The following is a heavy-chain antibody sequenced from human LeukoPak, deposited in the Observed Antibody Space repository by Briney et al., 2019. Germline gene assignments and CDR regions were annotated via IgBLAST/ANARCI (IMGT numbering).Heavy chain of an antibody. CDR1: GYTFTSYD. CDR3: ARPLWFGELLHDAFDI. V-gene: IGHV1-8*03. D-gene: IGHD3-10*01. Sequence: ASVKVSCKASGYTFTSYDINWVRQATGQGLEWMGWMNPNSGNTGYAQKFQGRVTITRNTSISTAYMELSSLRSEDTAVYYCARPLWFGELLHDAFDIWGQGTMVTVSS. CDR2: MNPNSGNT. J-gene: IGHJ3*02.